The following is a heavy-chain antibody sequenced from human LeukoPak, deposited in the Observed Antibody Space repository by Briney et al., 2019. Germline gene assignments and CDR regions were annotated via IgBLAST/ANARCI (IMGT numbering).Heavy chain of an antibody. D-gene: IGHD3-16*01. CDR1: GGTFSSYA. CDR3: ARESVPLPDGRRGRAGY. Sequence: SVKVSCKASGGTFSSYAISWVRQAPGQGLEWMGGIIPIFGTANYAQKFQGRVTITADESTSTAYMELSSLRSEDTAVYYCARESVPLPDGRRGRAGYWGQGTLVTVSS. J-gene: IGHJ4*02. V-gene: IGHV1-69*13. CDR2: IIPIFGTA.